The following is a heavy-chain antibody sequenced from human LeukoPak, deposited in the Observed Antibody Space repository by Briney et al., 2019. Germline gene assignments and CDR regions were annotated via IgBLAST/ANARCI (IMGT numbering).Heavy chain of an antibody. J-gene: IGHJ6*02. Sequence: QPGGSLRLSCVGSGFTFCSHAMSWVRQAPGKGLEWVSTISDYPHYADSVRCRFTISRANSMKTAFLQMNSMSPEDADTYYCTKDSQGSYGGFWYGACGMDVWGQGTTVTVSS. CDR3: TKDSQGSYGGFWYGACGMDV. CDR2: ISDYP. D-gene: IGHD4/OR15-4a*01. V-gene: IGHV3-23*05. CDR1: GFTFCSHA.